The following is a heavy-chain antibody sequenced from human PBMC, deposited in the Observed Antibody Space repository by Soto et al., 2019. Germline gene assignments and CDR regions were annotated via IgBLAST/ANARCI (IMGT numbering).Heavy chain of an antibody. CDR2: INYDGSRT. Sequence: PGGSLRLSCAASGFTFSDHWMHWVRQAPGMGLVWVSRINYDGSRTDYADSVKGRFTISRDNAKNTLHLQMSSLRDEDTAVYYCARAYYGIDVWGQGTKVTVSS. V-gene: IGHV3-74*01. CDR3: ARAYYGIDV. CDR1: GFTFSDHW. J-gene: IGHJ6*02.